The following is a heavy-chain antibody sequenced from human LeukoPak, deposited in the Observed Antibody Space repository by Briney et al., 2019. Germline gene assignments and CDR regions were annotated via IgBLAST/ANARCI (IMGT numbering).Heavy chain of an antibody. CDR1: GYTFTSYG. D-gene: IGHD2-15*01. J-gene: IGHJ4*02. Sequence: ASVKVSCKASGYTFTSYGISWVRQAPGQGLEWMGWISAYNGNTNYAQKLQGRVTMTTDTSTSTAYMELRSLRSDDTAVYYCARDRGYLLAATPDYWGQGTLVTVSS. CDR2: ISAYNGNT. CDR3: ARDRGYLLAATPDY. V-gene: IGHV1-18*01.